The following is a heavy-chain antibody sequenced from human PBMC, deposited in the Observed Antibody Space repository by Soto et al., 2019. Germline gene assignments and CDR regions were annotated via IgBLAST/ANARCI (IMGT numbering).Heavy chain of an antibody. D-gene: IGHD3-22*01. Sequence: GGSLRLSCAASGFTFSSYAMSWVRQAPGKGLEWVSAISGSGGSTYYADSVKGRFTISRDNSKNTLYLQMNSLRAEDTAVYYCAKDLKGITMIVVVPNNYYYYGMDVWGQRTTVTVSS. CDR1: GFTFSSYA. CDR3: AKDLKGITMIVVVPNNYYYYGMDV. V-gene: IGHV3-23*01. J-gene: IGHJ6*02. CDR2: ISGSGGST.